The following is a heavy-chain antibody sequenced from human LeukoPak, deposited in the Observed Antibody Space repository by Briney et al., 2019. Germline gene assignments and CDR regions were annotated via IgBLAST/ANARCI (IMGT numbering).Heavy chain of an antibody. CDR1: GFTFSSHW. D-gene: IGHD4/OR15-4a*01. CDR3: ARYIKRIDSGGGGTDAFDM. J-gene: IGHJ3*02. CDR2: IKHDGSEK. V-gene: IGHV3-7*01. Sequence: PGGSLRLSCAASGFTFSSHWMTWVRQAPGVGLEWVANIKHDGSEKYYVDSVKGRFTISRDNAKNSLYLQMNSLRAEDTAVYYCARYIKRIDSGGGGTDAFDMWGQGTMVSVSS.